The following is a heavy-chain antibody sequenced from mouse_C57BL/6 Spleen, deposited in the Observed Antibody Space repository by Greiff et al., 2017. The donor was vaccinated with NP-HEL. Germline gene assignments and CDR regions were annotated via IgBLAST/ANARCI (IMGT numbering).Heavy chain of an antibody. D-gene: IGHD2-4*01. J-gene: IGHJ1*03. V-gene: IGHV1-69*01. Sequence: QLQQPGAELVMPGASVKLSCKASGYTFTSYWMHWVKQRPGQGLEWIGEIDPSDSYTNYNQKFKGKSTRTVDKSTSTAYMQLSSLTSEDSAVYYCARMGLRRYFDVWGTGTTVTVSS. CDR1: GYTFTSYW. CDR2: IDPSDSYT. CDR3: ARMGLRRYFDV.